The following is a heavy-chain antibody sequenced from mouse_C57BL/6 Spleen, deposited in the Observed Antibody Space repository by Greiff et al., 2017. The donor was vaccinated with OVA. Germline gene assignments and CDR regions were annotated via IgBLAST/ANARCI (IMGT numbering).Heavy chain of an antibody. J-gene: IGHJ2*01. CDR1: GYTFTSYW. CDR2: INPSNGGT. D-gene: IGHD1-1*01. CDR3: ARRGMDYYGSSYYFDY. V-gene: IGHV1-53*01. Sequence: QVHVKQPGTELVKPGASVKLSCKASGYTFTSYWMHWVKQRPGQGLEWIGNINPSNGGTNYNEKFKSKATLTVDKSSSTACMQLSSLTSEDSAVYYCARRGMDYYGSSYYFDYWGQGTTLTVSS.